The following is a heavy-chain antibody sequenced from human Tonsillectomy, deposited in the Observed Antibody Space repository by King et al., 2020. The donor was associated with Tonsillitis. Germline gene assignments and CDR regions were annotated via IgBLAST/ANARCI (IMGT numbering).Heavy chain of an antibody. D-gene: IGHD2-2*01. Sequence: VQLVESGGGLVQPGGSRRLSWAASGFTFSSYWMHWARQAPGKGLVWGSRIKSDGSRTSYADSVKGRFTISRDNAQKTLYLKMNRLRAADTAVYYSAALTTPPPVVPAPSGYFDYWGQGTLVTVSS. V-gene: IGHV3-74*01. CDR1: GFTFSSYW. J-gene: IGHJ4*02. CDR2: IKSDGSRT. CDR3: AALTTPPPVVPAPSGYFDY.